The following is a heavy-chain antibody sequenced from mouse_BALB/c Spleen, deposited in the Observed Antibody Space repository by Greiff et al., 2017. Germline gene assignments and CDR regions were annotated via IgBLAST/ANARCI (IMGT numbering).Heavy chain of an antibody. J-gene: IGHJ4*01. V-gene: IGHV1S137*01. D-gene: IGHD1-1*01. CDR2: ISTYYGDA. Sequence: QVQLKESGAELVRPGVSVKISCKGSGYTFTDYAMHWVKQSHAKSLEWIGVISTYYGDASYNQKFKGKATMTVDKSSSTAYMELARLTSEDSAIYYCARKDYGSSGGYAMDYWGQGTSVTVSS. CDR3: ARKDYGSSGGYAMDY. CDR1: GYTFTDYA.